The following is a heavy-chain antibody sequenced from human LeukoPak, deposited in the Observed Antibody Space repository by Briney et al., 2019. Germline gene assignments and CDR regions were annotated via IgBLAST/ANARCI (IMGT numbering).Heavy chain of an antibody. D-gene: IGHD3-10*01. CDR3: AKLPGGSDAFDI. J-gene: IGHJ3*02. CDR1: GFTFSSYG. Sequence: GGSLRLSCAASGFTFSSYGMHWVRQAPGKGLEWVAVISYDGSNKYYADSVKGRFTISRDNSKNTLYLQMNSLRAEDTVVYYCAKLPGGSDAFDIWGQGTMVTVSS. V-gene: IGHV3-30*18. CDR2: ISYDGSNK.